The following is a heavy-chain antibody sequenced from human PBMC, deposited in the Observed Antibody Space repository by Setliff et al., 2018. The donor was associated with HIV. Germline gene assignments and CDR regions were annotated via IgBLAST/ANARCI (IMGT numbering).Heavy chain of an antibody. CDR1: DFSIGATSYY. CDR3: ARLGYYNLWSGYWTDT. CDR2: VYYNGDT. Sequence: SETLSLTCNVFDFSIGATSYYWGWIRQPPGKGLQWIGSVYYNGDTKYNPSLKRRLVISVDKTKNQFSRMLNSLTVADTAVYYCARLGYYNLWSGYWTDTWGQGKSVTVSS. V-gene: IGHV4-39*01. J-gene: IGHJ4*02. D-gene: IGHD3-3*01.